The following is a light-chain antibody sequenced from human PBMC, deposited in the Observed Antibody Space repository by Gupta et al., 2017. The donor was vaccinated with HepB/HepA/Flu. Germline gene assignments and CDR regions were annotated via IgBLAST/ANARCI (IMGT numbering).Light chain of an antibody. Sequence: EVVLTQSPGTLSLSPGEGATLSCRASQTVFSDYVAWYQQKPGQAPRLLIYDASRRATGVPDRFSGGGSETEFTLTINRRETEEFAVYCCQQEGRSPGTFGQGTKVDVK. J-gene: IGKJ1*01. V-gene: IGKV3-20*01. CDR3: QQEGRSPGT. CDR2: DAS. CDR1: QTVFSDY.